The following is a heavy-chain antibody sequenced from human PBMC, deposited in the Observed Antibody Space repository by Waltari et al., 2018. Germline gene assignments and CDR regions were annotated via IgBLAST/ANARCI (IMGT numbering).Heavy chain of an antibody. CDR3: ATRGVEWELRS. D-gene: IGHD1-26*01. CDR2: GDPEDGET. CDR1: GYTFTDYY. Sequence: EVQLVQSGAEVKKPGATVKISCKASGYTFTDYYMHWVQQAPGKGLEWMGSGDPEDGETIYAEKFQGRVTITADTSTDTAYMELGSLRAEDTAVYYCATRGVEWELRSWGQGTLVTVSS. V-gene: IGHV1-69-2*01. J-gene: IGHJ4*02.